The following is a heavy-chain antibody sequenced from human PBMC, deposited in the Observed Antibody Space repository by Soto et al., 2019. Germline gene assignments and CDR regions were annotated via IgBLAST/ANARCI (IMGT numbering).Heavy chain of an antibody. CDR2: IIPILGIA. V-gene: IGHV1-69*02. J-gene: IGHJ4*02. Sequence: SVKVSCKASGGTFSSYTISWVRQAPGQGLEWMGRIIPILGIANYAQKFQGRVTITADKSTSTAYMELSSLRAEDTALYYCAKADSSGYYYNIYYFDFWGQGTLVTVSS. CDR3: AKADSSGYYYNIYYFDF. D-gene: IGHD3-22*01. CDR1: GGTFSSYT.